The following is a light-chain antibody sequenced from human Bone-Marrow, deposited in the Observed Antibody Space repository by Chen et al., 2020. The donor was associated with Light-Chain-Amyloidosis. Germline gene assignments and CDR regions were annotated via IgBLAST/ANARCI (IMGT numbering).Light chain of an antibody. V-gene: IGLV3-21*02. CDR1: SIGRKN. CDR3: QVWDSSSDHGV. CDR2: DDS. Sequence: SYVLSQPPSVSVAPGQTARITCGGNSIGRKNVHWYQQKPGQAPVLVVYDDSDRPSGSPERVSGSNSGNTATLTSSRVEAGDEADYYCQVWDSSSDHGVFGGGTKLTVL. J-gene: IGLJ3*02.